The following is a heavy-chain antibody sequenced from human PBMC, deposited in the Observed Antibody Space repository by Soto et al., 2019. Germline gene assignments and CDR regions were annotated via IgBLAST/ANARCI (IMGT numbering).Heavy chain of an antibody. V-gene: IGHV1-18*01. CDR3: ARDRFPSCGSGGSCSSPNWSFDL. CDR1: AYTFTSYC. Sequence: ASVKVSCKASAYTFTSYCISWVRRAPGQGLEWMGWISAYNGNTNYAQKLQGRVTMTTDTSTSTAYMELRSLRSDDTAVYYCARDRFPSCGSGGSCSSPNWSFDLWGRGSLVTVCS. D-gene: IGHD2-15*01. J-gene: IGHJ2*01. CDR2: ISAYNGNT.